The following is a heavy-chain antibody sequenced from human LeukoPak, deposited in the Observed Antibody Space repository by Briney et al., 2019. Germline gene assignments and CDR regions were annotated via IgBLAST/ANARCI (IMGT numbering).Heavy chain of an antibody. D-gene: IGHD4-17*01. CDR1: GYTFTSYA. J-gene: IGHJ6*03. CDR2: INTNTGNP. V-gene: IGHV7-4-1*02. CDR3: ARDASSNIYGDYSYYYYYYMDV. Sequence: GASVKVSFKASGYTFTSYAMNWVRQAPGQGLEWMGWINTNTGNPTYAQGFTGRFVFSLDTSVSTAYLQISSLKAEDTAVYYCARDASSNIYGDYSYYYYYYMDVWGKGTTVTVSS.